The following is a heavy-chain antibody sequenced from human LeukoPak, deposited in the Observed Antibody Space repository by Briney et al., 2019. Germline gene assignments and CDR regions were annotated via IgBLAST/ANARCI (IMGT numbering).Heavy chain of an antibody. V-gene: IGHV1-69*04. Sequence: GASVKVSCKASGGTFSSYAISWVRQAPGQGLEWMGRIIPILGIANYAQKFQDRVTITADKSTSTAYMELSSLRSEDTAVYYCARGMGLYGDVWGQGTTVTVSS. D-gene: IGHD2-8*01. CDR2: IIPILGIA. CDR3: ARGMGLYGDV. J-gene: IGHJ6*02. CDR1: GGTFSSYA.